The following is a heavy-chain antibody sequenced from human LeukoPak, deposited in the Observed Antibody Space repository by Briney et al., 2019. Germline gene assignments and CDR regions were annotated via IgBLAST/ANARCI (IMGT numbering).Heavy chain of an antibody. V-gene: IGHV3-23*01. CDR2: ISGSGGST. D-gene: IGHD2-2*01. Sequence: GGSLRLSCAASGFTFSSYAMSWVRQAPGKGLEWVSAISGSGGSTYYADSVKGRFTISRDNSKNTLYLQMNSRRADDTAVYYCAKDPLIVVVPAAMEYFDYWGQGTLVTVSS. CDR3: AKDPLIVVVPAAMEYFDY. CDR1: GFTFSSYA. J-gene: IGHJ4*02.